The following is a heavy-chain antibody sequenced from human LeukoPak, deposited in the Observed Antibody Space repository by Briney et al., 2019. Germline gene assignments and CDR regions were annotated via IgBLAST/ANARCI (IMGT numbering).Heavy chain of an antibody. CDR1: GFTFSTYV. CDR2: ISDSGGST. V-gene: IGHV3-23*01. Sequence: AGGSLRLSCAASGFTFSTYVMNWVRQAPGKGLEWVSSISDSGGSTYYADSVKGRLTISRDNSKNTLYLQMNSLRAEDTAVYYCGRYYVMDVWGQGTSVTVSS. J-gene: IGHJ6*02. CDR3: GRYYVMDV.